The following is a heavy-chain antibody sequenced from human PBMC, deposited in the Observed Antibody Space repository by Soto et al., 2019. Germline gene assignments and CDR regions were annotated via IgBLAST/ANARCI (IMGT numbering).Heavy chain of an antibody. V-gene: IGHV3-48*03. D-gene: IGHD3-9*01. CDR1: GFTLSNYH. Sequence: EVQLVESGGDLVQPGRSLRLSCAASGFTLSNYHMDWVRQAPGKGLEWVAYISTRDTAIYYPDSVKGRFTISRDDAKNSLYLQMHSLRAEDTAVYYCARDLTGFVMDVWGQGTSVTVSS. CDR3: ARDLTGFVMDV. CDR2: ISTRDTAI. J-gene: IGHJ6*02.